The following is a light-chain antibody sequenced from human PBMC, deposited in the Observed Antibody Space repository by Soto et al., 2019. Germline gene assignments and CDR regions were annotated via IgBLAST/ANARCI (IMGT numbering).Light chain of an antibody. V-gene: IGLV1-47*01. CDR3: AAWDDSLSAYV. CDR1: SSNIGSNY. Sequence: QSVLTQPPSASGTPEQRVTISCSGSSSNIGSNYVYWYQQLPGTAPKLLIYRNNQRPSGVPDRFSGSKSGTSASLAISGLRSEDEADYYCAAWDDSLSAYVFGTGTKLTVL. J-gene: IGLJ1*01. CDR2: RNN.